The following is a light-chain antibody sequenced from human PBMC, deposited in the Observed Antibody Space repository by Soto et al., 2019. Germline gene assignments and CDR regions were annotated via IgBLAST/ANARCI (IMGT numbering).Light chain of an antibody. CDR3: QQYNSYPWT. J-gene: IGKJ1*01. CDR1: ESISSW. Sequence: DIQMTQSPSTLSASVGDTVTITCRASESISSWLAWYQEKPGKAPKLLIFDASTLENGVPARFSGSRSGPEFSLTISSLQPDDFATYYCQQYNSYPWTFGQGTKVDIK. CDR2: DAS. V-gene: IGKV1-5*01.